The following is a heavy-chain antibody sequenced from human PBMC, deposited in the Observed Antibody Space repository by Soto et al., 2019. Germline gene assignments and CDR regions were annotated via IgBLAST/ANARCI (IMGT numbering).Heavy chain of an antibody. CDR3: ARDRTDSIHQPDYYGMDV. Sequence: EVQLVESGGGLVQPGGSLRLSCAASGFTVSSNYMSWVRQAPGKGLEWVSVIYSGGSTYYADSVKGRFTISRDNSKNTRYVEMNSLRAEDTAVYYCARDRTDSIHQPDYYGMDVWGQGTTVTVSS. CDR2: IYSGGST. D-gene: IGHD3-22*01. CDR1: GFTVSSNY. J-gene: IGHJ6*02. V-gene: IGHV3-66*01.